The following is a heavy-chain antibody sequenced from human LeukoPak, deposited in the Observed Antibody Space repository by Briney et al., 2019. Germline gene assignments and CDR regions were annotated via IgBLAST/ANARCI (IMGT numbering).Heavy chain of an antibody. J-gene: IGHJ4*02. CDR1: GYTFTGYY. V-gene: IGHV1-2*02. CDR3: AREYGLLWFGESSYFDY. Sequence: ASVKVSCKASGYTFTGYYMHWVRQVPGQGLEWMGWINPNSGGTNYAQKFQGRVTMTRDTSISTAYMELSRLRSDDTAVYYCAREYGLLWFGESSYFDYWGQGTLVTVSS. CDR2: INPNSGGT. D-gene: IGHD3-10*01.